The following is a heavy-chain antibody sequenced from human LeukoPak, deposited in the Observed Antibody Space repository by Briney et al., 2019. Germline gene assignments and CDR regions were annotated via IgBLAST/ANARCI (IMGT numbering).Heavy chain of an antibody. CDR1: GVSISSYY. V-gene: IGHV4-59*08. D-gene: IGHD6-19*01. CDR2: IYYSGST. CDR3: ARHIGYSSASWFDP. J-gene: IGHJ5*02. Sequence: PSEALSLTCTVSGVSISSYYWSWLRQPPGKGLEWIGYIYYSGSTNYNPSLKSRVTISVDTSKNQVSLKLSSVTAADTAVYYCARHIGYSSASWFDPWGQGTLVTVSS.